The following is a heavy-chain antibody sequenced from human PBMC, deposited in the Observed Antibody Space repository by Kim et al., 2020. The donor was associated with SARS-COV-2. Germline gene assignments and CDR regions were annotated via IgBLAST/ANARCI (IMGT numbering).Heavy chain of an antibody. J-gene: IGHJ5*02. D-gene: IGHD3-3*01. CDR3: ARPHYDFWSGYPGRDWFDP. V-gene: IGHV4-39*01. Sequence: SRVTISVDTSKNQFSLKLSSVTAADTAVYYCARPHYDFWSGYPGRDWFDPWGQGTLVTVSS.